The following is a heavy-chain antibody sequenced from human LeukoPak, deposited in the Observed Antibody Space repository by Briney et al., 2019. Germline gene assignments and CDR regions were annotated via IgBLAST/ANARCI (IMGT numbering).Heavy chain of an antibody. CDR2: INGSGSST. CDR1: GFTFSSYA. Sequence: GGSLRLSCAASGFTFSSYAMSWVRQAPGKGLEWVSAINGSGSSTYHEDSGKGRFTISRDNSKNTLYLQMNSLRAEDTAVYYCAKEGQAYYYDSSGYPDYWGQGTLVTVSS. D-gene: IGHD3-22*01. J-gene: IGHJ4*02. CDR3: AKEGQAYYYDSSGYPDY. V-gene: IGHV3-23*01.